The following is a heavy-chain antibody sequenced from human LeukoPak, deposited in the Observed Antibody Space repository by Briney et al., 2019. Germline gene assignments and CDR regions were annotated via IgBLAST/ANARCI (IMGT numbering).Heavy chain of an antibody. CDR3: AHNSGTAVAGY. J-gene: IGHJ4*02. D-gene: IGHD6-19*01. CDR1: GFSLSTRGAG. CDR2: IYWDDDK. V-gene: IGHV2-5*02. Sequence: APTLVNPTQTLTLTCTFSGFSLSTRGAGVGWIRQPPGKALEWLALIYWDDDKRYSPSLKSRLTITKDTSKNQVVLTMTNMDPVDTATYYCAHNSGTAVAGYWGQGTLVTVSS.